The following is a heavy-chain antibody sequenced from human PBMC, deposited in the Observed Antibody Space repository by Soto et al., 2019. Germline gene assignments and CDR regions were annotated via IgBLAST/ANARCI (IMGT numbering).Heavy chain of an antibody. V-gene: IGHV3-23*01. CDR2: ISGSGGST. D-gene: IGHD3-3*01. Sequence: GGSLRLSCAASGFTFSSYAMSWVRQAPGKGLEWVSAISGSGGSTYYADSVKGRFTISRDNSKNTLYLQMNSLRAEDTAVYYCAKDGHYDCWSGYSDYYYGMDVWGQGTTVTVSS. J-gene: IGHJ6*02. CDR3: AKDGHYDCWSGYSDYYYGMDV. CDR1: GFTFSSYA.